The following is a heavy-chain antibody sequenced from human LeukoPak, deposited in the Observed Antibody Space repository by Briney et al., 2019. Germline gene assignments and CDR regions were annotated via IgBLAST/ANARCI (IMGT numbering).Heavy chain of an antibody. J-gene: IGHJ5*02. D-gene: IGHD3-22*01. Sequence: ASVKVSCKASGYTFTSYDVHWARQATGQGLEWMGWMNANSGNTGYAQKFQGRVTMTRNTSITTAYMELSSLRSEDTAVYYCARAAYTYYYDSSGAHNNWVDPWGQGTLVTVSS. CDR1: GYTFTSYD. CDR2: MNANSGNT. V-gene: IGHV1-8*01. CDR3: ARAAYTYYYDSSGAHNNWVDP.